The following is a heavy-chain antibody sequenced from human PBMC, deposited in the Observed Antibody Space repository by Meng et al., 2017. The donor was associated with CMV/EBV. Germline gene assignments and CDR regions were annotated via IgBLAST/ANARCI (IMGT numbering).Heavy chain of an antibody. CDR1: GFTFSSYS. Sequence: GESLRLSCAASGFTFSSYSMNWVRQAPGKGLEWVSYISSSSSTIYYADSVKGRFTISRDNAKNSLYLQMNSLRAEDTAVYYCARDGGAYYYDSSGYFYGMDVWGQGTTVTVSS. J-gene: IGHJ6*02. CDR2: ISSSSSTI. CDR3: ARDGGAYYYDSSGYFYGMDV. V-gene: IGHV3-48*04. D-gene: IGHD3-22*01.